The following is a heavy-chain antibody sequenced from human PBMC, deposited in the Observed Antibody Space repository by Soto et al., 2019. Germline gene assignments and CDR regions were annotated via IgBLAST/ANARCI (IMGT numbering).Heavy chain of an antibody. CDR2: MQPSTGRT. Sequence: QVQLVQSGAEVRKPGASVKVSCKASGYSFTSLDINWVRQTAGQGLEWMGWMQPSTGRTGYAQKFQGRVTMTRDTAINAAYMELTTLNSDVTAFYYCARGVRAGVDYCGQGTLVTVSS. D-gene: IGHD1-26*01. CDR1: GYSFTSLD. V-gene: IGHV1-8*01. J-gene: IGHJ4*02. CDR3: ARGVRAGVDY.